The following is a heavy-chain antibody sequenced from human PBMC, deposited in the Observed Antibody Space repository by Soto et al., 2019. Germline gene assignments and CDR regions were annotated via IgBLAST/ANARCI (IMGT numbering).Heavy chain of an antibody. D-gene: IGHD5-18*01. CDR1: GGSISSGGYY. CDR3: ARSGYSYGPNPLLY. Sequence: SETLSLTCTVSGGSISSGGYYWSWIRQHPGKGLEWIGYIYYSGSTYYNPSLKSRVTISVDTSKNQFPLKLSSVTAADTAVYYCARSGYSYGPNPLLYCGQGTVVTGSS. CDR2: IYYSGST. J-gene: IGHJ4*02. V-gene: IGHV4-31*03.